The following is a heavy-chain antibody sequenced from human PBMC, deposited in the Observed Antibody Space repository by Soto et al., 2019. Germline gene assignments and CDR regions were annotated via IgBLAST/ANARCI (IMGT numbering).Heavy chain of an antibody. CDR3: ARELASLSFRSRYCSGGSCETALDI. V-gene: IGHV1-46*01. J-gene: IGHJ3*02. D-gene: IGHD2-15*01. CDR2: INPSGGST. Sequence: ASVKVSCKASGYTFTSYYMHWVRQDPGQRLEWIGIINPSGGSTSYAQKFQGKVTMTRDTSTSTVYMELSSLRSEDTAVYCCARELASLSFRSRYCSGGSCETALDIWGQGTMVTVSS. CDR1: GYTFTSYY.